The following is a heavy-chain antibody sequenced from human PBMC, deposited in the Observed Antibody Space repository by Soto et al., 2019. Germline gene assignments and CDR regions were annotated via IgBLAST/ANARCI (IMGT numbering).Heavy chain of an antibody. V-gene: IGHV3-33*01. J-gene: IGHJ5*02. CDR1: GFTFSSYG. D-gene: IGHD6-13*01. Sequence: GGSLRLSCAASGFTFSSYGMHWVRRAPGKGLEWVAVIWYDGSNKYYADSVKGRFTISRDNSKNTLYLQMNSLRAEDTAVYYCARRSLAAAANQNWFDPWGQGTLVTVSS. CDR3: ARRSLAAAANQNWFDP. CDR2: IWYDGSNK.